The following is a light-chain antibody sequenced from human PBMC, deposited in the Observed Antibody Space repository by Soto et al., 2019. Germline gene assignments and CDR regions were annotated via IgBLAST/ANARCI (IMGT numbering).Light chain of an antibody. Sequence: QSVLTQPASASGSPGQSITISCTGTSSDVGGYNYVSWYQQHPGKDPKLMIYEVSNRPSGVSNRFSGSKPGNTASLTISGLQAEDEDDYYCSLYTSSSTPVVFGGGTQLTVL. CDR3: SLYTSSSTPVV. V-gene: IGLV2-14*01. CDR2: EVS. J-gene: IGLJ2*01. CDR1: SSDVGGYNY.